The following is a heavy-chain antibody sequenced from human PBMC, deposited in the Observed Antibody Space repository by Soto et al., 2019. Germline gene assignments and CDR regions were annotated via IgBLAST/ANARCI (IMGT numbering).Heavy chain of an antibody. V-gene: IGHV4-59*01. D-gene: IGHD6-6*01. CDR3: ARQYSSSSFYFDY. Sequence: SETLSLTCTVSGDSISSYYWSCIRQPPGKGLEWIGRIYYSGSTNYNPSLKSRVTILVDTSRHQFSLKLTSVTAADTAVYYCARQYSSSSFYFDYWGQGTLVTVS. CDR1: GDSISSYY. J-gene: IGHJ4*02. CDR2: IYYSGST.